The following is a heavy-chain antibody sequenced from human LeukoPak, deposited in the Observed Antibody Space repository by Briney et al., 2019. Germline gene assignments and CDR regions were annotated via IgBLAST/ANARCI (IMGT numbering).Heavy chain of an antibody. D-gene: IGHD2-2*01. V-gene: IGHV4-34*01. CDR1: GGSFGGYY. CDR3: ARTTEGYCSSASCFGFSYSYYMDV. Sequence: PSETLSLTCAVYGGSFGGYYWSWIRQPPGKGLEWIGEINHSGSTNYNPSLKSRVTISVDTSKNQFSLKLSSVTAADTAVYYCARTTEGYCSSASCFGFSYSYYMDVWGKGTTVTISS. J-gene: IGHJ6*03. CDR2: INHSGST.